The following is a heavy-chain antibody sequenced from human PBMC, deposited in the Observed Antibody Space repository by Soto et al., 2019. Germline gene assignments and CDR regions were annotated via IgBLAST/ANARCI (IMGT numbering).Heavy chain of an antibody. CDR3: ARGGRLHCSGGSCYDLYYYGMDV. CDR2: ISSNGGST. Sequence: PGGSLRLSCAASGFTFSSYAMHWVRQAPGKGLEYVSAISSNGGSTYYADSVKGRFTISRDNSKNTLYLQMGSLRAEDMAVYYCARGGRLHCSGGSCYDLYYYGMDVWGQGTTVTVSS. V-gene: IGHV3-64*02. D-gene: IGHD2-15*01. CDR1: GFTFSSYA. J-gene: IGHJ6*02.